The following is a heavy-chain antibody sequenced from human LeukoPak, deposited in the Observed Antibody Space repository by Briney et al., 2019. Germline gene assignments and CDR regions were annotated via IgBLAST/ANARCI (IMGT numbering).Heavy chain of an antibody. J-gene: IGHJ4*01. CDR3: AREHSGGCYYYDSSGYYRSFDY. D-gene: IGHD3-22*01. CDR1: GFTHSVLT. CDR2: ISSSRSYI. V-gene: IGHV3-21*01. Sequence: PGGSLRPSCALSGFTHSVLTTGWGRQAPGKGLEWVSYISSSRSYIYYAVSMKGRFTISRDNAKNSLYLQMSSMRVEDTAVYYCAREHSGGCYYYDSSGYYRSFDYWGQGTLVTVSS.